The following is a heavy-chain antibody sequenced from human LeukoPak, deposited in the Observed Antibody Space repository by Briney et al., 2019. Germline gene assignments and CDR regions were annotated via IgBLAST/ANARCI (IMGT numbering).Heavy chain of an antibody. CDR3: ARGRISSWYYYYMDV. Sequence: PSETLSLTCAVYGGFFSGYYWSWIRQPPGKGLEWIGEINHSGSTNYNPSLKSRVTISVDTSKNQFSLKLSSVTAADTAVYYCARGRISSWYYYYMDVWGKGTTVTVSS. V-gene: IGHV4-34*01. CDR1: GGFFSGYY. CDR2: INHSGST. D-gene: IGHD6-13*01. J-gene: IGHJ6*03.